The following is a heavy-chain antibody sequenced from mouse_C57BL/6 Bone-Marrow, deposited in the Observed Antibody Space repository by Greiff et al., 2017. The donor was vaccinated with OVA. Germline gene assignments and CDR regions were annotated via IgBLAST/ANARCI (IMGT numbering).Heavy chain of an antibody. Sequence: QVQLQQSGAELVKPGASVKISCKASGYAFSSYWMNWVKQRPGKGLEWIGQIYPGDGDTNYNGKFKGKATLTADKSSSTAYMQLSSLTSEDSAVYFCARAYYYGSSDFAYWGQGTLVTVSA. CDR3: ARAYYYGSSDFAY. J-gene: IGHJ3*01. CDR1: GYAFSSYW. D-gene: IGHD1-1*01. V-gene: IGHV1-80*01. CDR2: IYPGDGDT.